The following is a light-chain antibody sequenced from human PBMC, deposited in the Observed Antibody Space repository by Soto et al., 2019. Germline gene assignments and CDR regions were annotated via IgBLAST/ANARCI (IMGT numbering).Light chain of an antibody. CDR3: QQTYSTPPWT. V-gene: IGKV1-39*01. CDR2: DAS. Sequence: DIPMTQSPSVLSASVGDRVTITCRASQSIGKHLNWYQQKPGKAPNLLIYDASTLQTGAPSRFSGRASATDFTLTISSLQPEDVGTYFCQQTYSTPPWTFGQGTRVEI. J-gene: IGKJ1*01. CDR1: QSIGKH.